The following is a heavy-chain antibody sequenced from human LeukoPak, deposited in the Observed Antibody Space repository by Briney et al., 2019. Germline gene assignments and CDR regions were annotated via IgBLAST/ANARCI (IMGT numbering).Heavy chain of an antibody. Sequence: GASVKVSCKASGYIFTGYYMHWVRQAPGQGPEWMGWINPSNGGTKLAQKFQGRVTMTTDTSISTAYMELRSLRSDDTAIYFCARGSVVVPGASDYWGQGTLVTVSS. CDR1: GYIFTGYY. J-gene: IGHJ4*02. CDR3: ARGSVVVPGASDY. D-gene: IGHD2-2*01. CDR2: INPSNGGT. V-gene: IGHV1-2*02.